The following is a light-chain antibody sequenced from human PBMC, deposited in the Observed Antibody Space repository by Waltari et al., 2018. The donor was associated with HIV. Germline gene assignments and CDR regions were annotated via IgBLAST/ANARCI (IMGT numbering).Light chain of an antibody. J-gene: IGKJ1*01. CDR1: QSLSSN. V-gene: IGKV3-15*01. CDR3: QQYNNWPRT. Sequence: EVVMAQSPATLSVSPGDRATLSCRASQSLSSNLAWYHQRPGQAPRLLIYGASTRATGIPARFSGGGSGTEFTLTISSLQSEDFGVYYCQQYNNWPRTFGQGTKVEIQ. CDR2: GAS.